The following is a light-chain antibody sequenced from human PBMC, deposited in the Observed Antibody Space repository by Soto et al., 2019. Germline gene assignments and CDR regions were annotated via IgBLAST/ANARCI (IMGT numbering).Light chain of an antibody. CDR3: QQHNNWPFT. V-gene: IGKV3-11*01. CDR2: HVS. CDR1: QSVSSY. Sequence: EIVLTQSPATLSLSPGERATLSCRASQSVSSYLAWYQQKPGQAPRLLIYHVSNRAPGIPARFSGSGSGTDFSLTISSLAPEDFAVYYCQQHNNWPFTFGPGTKVDIK. J-gene: IGKJ3*01.